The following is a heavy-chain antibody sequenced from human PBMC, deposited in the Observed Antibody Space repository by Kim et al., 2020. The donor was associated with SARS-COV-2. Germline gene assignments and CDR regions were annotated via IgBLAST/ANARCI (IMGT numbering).Heavy chain of an antibody. CDR1: GGSVSSTSYY. CDR2: IYYGGTT. V-gene: IGHV4-39*02. J-gene: IGHJ6*03. D-gene: IGHD3-16*02. Sequence: SETLSLTCSVSGGSVSSTSYYWGWIRQPPGKGLEWIGSIYYGGTTYYNPSLKSRVTISVDTSNHHFSLKLSSVTAADTAVYYCASYPYYYYYMDVWGKGT. CDR3: ASYPYYYYYMDV.